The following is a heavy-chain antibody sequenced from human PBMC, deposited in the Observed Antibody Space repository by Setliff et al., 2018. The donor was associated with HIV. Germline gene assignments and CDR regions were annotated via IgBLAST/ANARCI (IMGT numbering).Heavy chain of an antibody. CDR3: AKDYTTTFWEYNCFDL. J-gene: IGHJ5*02. CDR2: IKQDGSEK. D-gene: IGHD3-3*01. CDR1: GFTFGYYW. Sequence: GGSLRLSCAASGFTFGYYWMTWVRQAPGKGLEWVANIKQDGSEKYYVDSVKGRFTISRDSAKNSLYLQMNSLRAEDTAVYYCAKDYTTTFWEYNCFDLWGQGTLVTVSS. V-gene: IGHV3-7*03.